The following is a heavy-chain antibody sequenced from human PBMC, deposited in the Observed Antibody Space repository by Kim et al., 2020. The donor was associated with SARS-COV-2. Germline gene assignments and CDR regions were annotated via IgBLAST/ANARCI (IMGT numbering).Heavy chain of an antibody. CDR2: MNPNSGNT. J-gene: IGHJ6*02. D-gene: IGHD3-16*01. CDR3: AREKTYYDYVWGSSTYYGMDV. V-gene: IGHV1-8*01. CDR1: GYTFTSYD. Sequence: ASVKVSCKASGYTFTSYDINWVRQATGQGLEWMGWMNPNSGNTGYAQKFQGRVTMTRNTSISTAYMELSSLRSEDTAVYYCAREKTYYDYVWGSSTYYGMDVWGQGTTVSVPS.